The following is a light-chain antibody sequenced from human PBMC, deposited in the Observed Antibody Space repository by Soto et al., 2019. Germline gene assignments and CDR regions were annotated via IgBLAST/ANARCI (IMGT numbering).Light chain of an antibody. V-gene: IGKV4-1*01. CDR2: WAS. J-gene: IGKJ1*01. Sequence: DIVMTQSPDSLAVSLGERATINCNSSQSVSYSSNNKNYLAWYQQKPGQPPKLHIYWASTRESGVPDRFSGSGSGTDFTLTISSLQAEDVAVYYCQQYCSTPWTFGQGTKVEIK. CDR1: QSVSYSSNNKNY. CDR3: QQYCSTPWT.